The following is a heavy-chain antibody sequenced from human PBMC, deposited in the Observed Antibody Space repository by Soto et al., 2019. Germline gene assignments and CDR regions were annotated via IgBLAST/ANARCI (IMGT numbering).Heavy chain of an antibody. CDR3: AKSPVSGSYVNYFDY. V-gene: IGHV3-23*01. Sequence: EVQLLESGGGLVQPGGSLRLSCAASGFTFSSYAMSWVRQAPGKGLEWVSDISGSGGSTYYADSVKGRFTISRDNSKNTVYLQMNSLRAEDTAVYYCAKSPVSGSYVNYFDYWGQGTLVTVSS. CDR2: ISGSGGST. CDR1: GFTFSSYA. D-gene: IGHD1-26*01. J-gene: IGHJ4*02.